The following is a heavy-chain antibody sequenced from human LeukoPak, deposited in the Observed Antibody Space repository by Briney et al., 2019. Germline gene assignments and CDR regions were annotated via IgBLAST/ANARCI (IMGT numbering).Heavy chain of an antibody. CDR2: IWYDGSNK. D-gene: IGHD3-9*01. CDR3: ARDVADLLRCFDWQPKGMDV. J-gene: IGHJ6*02. CDR1: GFTFSSYG. Sequence: HPGGSLRLSCAASGFTFSSYGMHWVRQAPGKGLEWVAVIWYDGSNKYYADSVKGRFTISRDNSKNTLYLQMNSLRAEDTAVYYCARDVADLLRCFDWQPKGMDVWGQGTTVTVSS. V-gene: IGHV3-33*08.